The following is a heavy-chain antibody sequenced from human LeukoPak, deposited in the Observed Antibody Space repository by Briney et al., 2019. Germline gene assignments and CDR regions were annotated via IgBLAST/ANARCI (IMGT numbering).Heavy chain of an antibody. CDR1: GGSFSGYY. CDR2: ISHSGST. Sequence: PSETLSLTCAVYGGSFSGYYWSWIRQPPGKGLEWIGEISHSGSTNYNPSLKSRVTISVDTSKNQFSLKLSSVTAADTAVYYCASAWIAAAGSIDYWGQGTLVTVSS. J-gene: IGHJ4*02. CDR3: ASAWIAAAGSIDY. D-gene: IGHD6-13*01. V-gene: IGHV4-34*01.